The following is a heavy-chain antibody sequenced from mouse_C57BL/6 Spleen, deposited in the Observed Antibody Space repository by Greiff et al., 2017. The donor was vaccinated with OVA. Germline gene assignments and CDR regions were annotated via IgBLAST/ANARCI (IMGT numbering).Heavy chain of an antibody. Sequence: VQLQQPGAELVKPGASVKLSCKASGYTFTSYWMHWVKQRPGQGLEWIGMIHPNSGSTNYNEKFKSKATLTVDKSSSTAYMQLSSLTSEDSAVYYCVRGTTVVDWYFDVWGTGTTVTVSS. CDR3: VRGTTVVDWYFDV. CDR1: GYTFTSYW. CDR2: IHPNSGST. J-gene: IGHJ1*03. D-gene: IGHD1-1*01. V-gene: IGHV1-64*01.